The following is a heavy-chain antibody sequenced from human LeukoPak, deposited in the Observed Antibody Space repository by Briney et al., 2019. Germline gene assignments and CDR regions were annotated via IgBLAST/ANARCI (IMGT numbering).Heavy chain of an antibody. V-gene: IGHV4-39*01. CDR2: IYYSGST. CDR1: GGSISSSSYY. J-gene: IGHJ4*02. CDR3: ARPMVRGVIAFDY. Sequence: KPSETLSLTCTVSGGSISSSSYYWGWIRQPPGKGLEWIGSIYYSGSTYYNPSLKSRVTISVDTSKNQFSLKLSSVTAADTAVYYCARPMVRGVIAFDYGGQGTLVTVSS. D-gene: IGHD3-10*01.